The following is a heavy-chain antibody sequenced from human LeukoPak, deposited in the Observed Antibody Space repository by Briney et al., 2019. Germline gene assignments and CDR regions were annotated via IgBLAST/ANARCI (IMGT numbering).Heavy chain of an antibody. CDR3: ARRTLYSNFPSFDY. D-gene: IGHD4-11*01. CDR2: IYPGDSDT. J-gene: IGHJ4*02. V-gene: IGHV5-51*01. Sequence: GESLKFSCKGSGYSFTSYWIGWVRQMPGKGLEWMGIIYPGDSDTRYSPSFQGQVTISADKSISTAYLQWSSLKASNTAMYYCARRTLYSNFPSFDYWGQGTLVTVSS. CDR1: GYSFTSYW.